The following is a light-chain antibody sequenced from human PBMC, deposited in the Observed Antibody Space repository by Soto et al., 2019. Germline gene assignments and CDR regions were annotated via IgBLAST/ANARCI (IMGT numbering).Light chain of an antibody. CDR3: SSYAGTHIV. Sequence: QSALTQPPSASGSPGQSVAISCTGTSSDVGAYDYVSWYQQHPGKGPKLRMYDVNKRPSGVPDRFSGSKSGNTASLTVTGLQAEDEADYYCSSYAGTHIVFGTGTKLTVL. J-gene: IGLJ1*01. V-gene: IGLV2-8*01. CDR1: SSDVGAYDY. CDR2: DVN.